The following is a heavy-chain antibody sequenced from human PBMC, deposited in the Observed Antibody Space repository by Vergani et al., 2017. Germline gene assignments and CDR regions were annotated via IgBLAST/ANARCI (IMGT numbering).Heavy chain of an antibody. Sequence: QESGPGLVKPSETLSLTCAVSGDSIRRGNNWGGIREPPGKGLEWISSVSHSGDTYFNQSLKCRVSISKDTSKNYFFLTLSSVPAADTAIYYCARRSSSYYFDIWGQGVLITVSS. CDR3: ARRSSSYYFDI. CDR2: VSHSGDT. V-gene: IGHV4-38-2*01. J-gene: IGHJ5*02. CDR1: GDSIRRGNN. D-gene: IGHD3-22*01.